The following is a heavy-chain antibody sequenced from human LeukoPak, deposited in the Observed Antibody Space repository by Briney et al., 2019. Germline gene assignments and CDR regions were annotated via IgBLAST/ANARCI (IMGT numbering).Heavy chain of an antibody. CDR3: ARQAGEWELDFDY. J-gene: IGHJ4*02. CDR1: GGSISSYY. Sequence: PAETLSLTCTVSGGSISSYYWSWIRQPSGKGLEWIGYIYYSGSTNYNPSLKSRVTISVDTSKNQFSLKLSSVTAADTAVYYCARQAGEWELDFDYWGQGTLVTVSS. V-gene: IGHV4-59*01. CDR2: IYYSGST. D-gene: IGHD1-26*01.